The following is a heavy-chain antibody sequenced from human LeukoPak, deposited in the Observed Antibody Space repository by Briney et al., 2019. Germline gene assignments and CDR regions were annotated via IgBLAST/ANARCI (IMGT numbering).Heavy chain of an antibody. CDR3: ARLSELGGYCSSTSCSGGSADP. J-gene: IGHJ5*02. D-gene: IGHD2-2*01. Sequence: SETLSLTCAVYGGSFSGYYWSWIRQPPGKGLEWIGEINHSGSTNYNPSLKSRVTISVDTSKNQFSLKLSSVTAADTAVYYCARLSELGGYCSSTSCSGGSADPWGQGTLVTVSS. CDR2: INHSGST. CDR1: GGSFSGYY. V-gene: IGHV4-34*01.